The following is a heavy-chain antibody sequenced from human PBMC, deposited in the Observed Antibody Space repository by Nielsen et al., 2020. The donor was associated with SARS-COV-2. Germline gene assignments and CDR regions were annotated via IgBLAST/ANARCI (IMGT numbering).Heavy chain of an antibody. V-gene: IGHV3-64*01. CDR2: ISSNGGST. D-gene: IGHD1-7*01. Sequence: GESLKISCAASGFTFSSYAMHWVRQAPGKGLEYVSAISSNGGSTYYANSVKGRFTISRDNAKNSLYLQMNSPRAEDTALYHCARDLNWNYVGLGANWGQGTLVTVSS. J-gene: IGHJ4*02. CDR1: GFTFSSYA. CDR3: ARDLNWNYVGLGAN.